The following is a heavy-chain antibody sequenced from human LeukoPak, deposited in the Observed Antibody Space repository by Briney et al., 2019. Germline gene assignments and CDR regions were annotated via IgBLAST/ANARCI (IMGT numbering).Heavy chain of an antibody. Sequence: PGRSLRLSCAASGFTFDDYAMHWVRRAPGKGLEWVSGISWNSGSIGYADSVKGRFTISRDNAKNSLYLQMNSLRAEDTALYYCAKGREYSSSSGDYFDYWGQGTLVTVSS. D-gene: IGHD6-6*01. J-gene: IGHJ4*02. CDR2: ISWNSGSI. V-gene: IGHV3-9*01. CDR1: GFTFDDYA. CDR3: AKGREYSSSSGDYFDY.